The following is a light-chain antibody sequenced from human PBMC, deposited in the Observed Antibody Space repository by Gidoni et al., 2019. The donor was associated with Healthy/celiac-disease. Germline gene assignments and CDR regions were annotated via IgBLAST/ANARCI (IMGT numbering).Light chain of an antibody. CDR2: DVR. CDR3: FSYAGSYAWV. CDR1: RSDVGGYNY. V-gene: IGLV2-11*01. J-gene: IGLJ3*02. Sequence: QSALTQPRSVSGSPGQSVTLSCTGTRSDVGGYNYVSWYQQHPGKAPRLMSYDVRKRPSGVPDRFSGSKSGNTASLTISGLQAEDEADYYCFSYAGSYAWVFGGGTQLTVL.